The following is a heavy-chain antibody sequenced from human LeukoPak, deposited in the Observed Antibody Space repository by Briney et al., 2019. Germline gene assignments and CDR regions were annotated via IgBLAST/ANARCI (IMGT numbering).Heavy chain of an antibody. CDR1: GFTFSSYA. Sequence: PRGSPRLSCAASGFTFSSYAMSWVRQAPGKGLECASHISSTGGSPNYADSVKGRFTISRDNSKNTLYLQMNSLRAEDTAVYYCAKDLGSSTSVGRFDYWGQGTLVTVS. V-gene: IGHV3-23*01. CDR2: ISSTGGSP. CDR3: AKDLGSSTSVGRFDY. D-gene: IGHD2-2*01. J-gene: IGHJ4*02.